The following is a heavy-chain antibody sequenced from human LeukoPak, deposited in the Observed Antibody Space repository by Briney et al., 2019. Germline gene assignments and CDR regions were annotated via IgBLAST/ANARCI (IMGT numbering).Heavy chain of an antibody. CDR2: IYTSGST. V-gene: IGHV4-61*02. CDR1: GGSISSGSYY. J-gene: IGHJ3*02. D-gene: IGHD4-17*01. CDR3: ARDSYGDYNTQVFDI. Sequence: SETLSLTCTVSGGSISSGSYYWSWIRQPAGKGLEWIGRIYTSGSTNYNPSLKSRVTISVDTSKNQFSLKLSSVTAADTAVYYCARDSYGDYNTQVFDIWGQGTMVTVSS.